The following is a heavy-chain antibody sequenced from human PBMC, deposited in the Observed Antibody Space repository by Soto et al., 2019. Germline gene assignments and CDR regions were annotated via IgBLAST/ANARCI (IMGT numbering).Heavy chain of an antibody. CDR3: AKEFCDSSDYPLDY. CDR1: GFTFRSLG. J-gene: IGHJ4*02. V-gene: IGHV3-30*18. D-gene: IGHD3-22*01. CDR2: ISNDGSST. Sequence: HVQLVETGRGGVQPGRSLRLSCAASGFTFRSLGMLWVRQAPRKGLEWVGIISNDGSSTYYEDSVKGRFTISRDNSKNTLDMQLSSLTTEDTAVYYCAKEFCDSSDYPLDYWGQGTLVTVSS.